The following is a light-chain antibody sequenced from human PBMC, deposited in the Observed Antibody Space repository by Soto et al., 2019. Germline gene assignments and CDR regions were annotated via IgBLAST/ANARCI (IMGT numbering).Light chain of an antibody. J-gene: IGKJ1*01. V-gene: IGKV3-20*01. Sequence: EIVLTQSPGTLSLSPGDRATLSCRASQSVSSNYVAWYQQKPGQAPRLLVYGASIRATGIPDSFSGSGSGTDFPLVIRRLETEDFAVYYCQQYGSSPRTFGQGTKVEIK. CDR1: QSVSSNY. CDR3: QQYGSSPRT. CDR2: GAS.